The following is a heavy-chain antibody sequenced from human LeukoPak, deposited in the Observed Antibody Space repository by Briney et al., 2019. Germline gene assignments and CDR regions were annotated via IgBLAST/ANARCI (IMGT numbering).Heavy chain of an antibody. CDR3: ARYYDPTVGDAFDI. Sequence: GESLRLSCAASGFWFGRDWMSWVRQAPGKGLEWVANISPDGSEKYFVDSVKGRFTTSRDNGKNSLYLQLNSLKAEDTALYYCARYYDPTVGDAFDIWGQGTLVTVSP. CDR2: ISPDGSEK. V-gene: IGHV3-7*01. CDR1: GFWFGRDW. D-gene: IGHD3-16*01. J-gene: IGHJ3*02.